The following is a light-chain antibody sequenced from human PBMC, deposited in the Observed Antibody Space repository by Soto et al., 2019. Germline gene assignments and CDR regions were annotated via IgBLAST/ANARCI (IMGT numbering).Light chain of an antibody. CDR2: DAS. J-gene: IGKJ5*01. V-gene: IGKV3-11*01. CDR1: RSVRSY. CDR3: QQRYAWPPIP. Sequence: EIVLTQSPATLSLSPGERATLSCRASRSVRSYLAWYQQKPGQAPRLLIYDASNRAAGIPARFSGSGSETDCTLTISNLEPEDFAVYYCQQRYAWPPIPFDQGTRLEIK.